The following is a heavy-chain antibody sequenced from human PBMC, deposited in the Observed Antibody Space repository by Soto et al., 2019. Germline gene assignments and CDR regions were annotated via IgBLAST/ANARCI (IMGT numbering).Heavy chain of an antibody. CDR3: AKEIDDYYDSSHNLDS. Sequence: LRLSCAASGFTFNNYAMNWVRQAPGKRLEWVSTIHKSGGRTYYADSVKGRFTISRDNSKNTLYLHMNTLRAEDTAVYYCAKEIDDYYDSSHNLDSWGQGTLVTVSS. V-gene: IGHV3-23*01. CDR1: GFTFNNYA. D-gene: IGHD3-22*01. CDR2: IHKSGGRT. J-gene: IGHJ4*02.